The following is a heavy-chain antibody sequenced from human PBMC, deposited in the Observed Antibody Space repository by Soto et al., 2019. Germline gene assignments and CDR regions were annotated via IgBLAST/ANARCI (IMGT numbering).Heavy chain of an antibody. Sequence: PGGSLRLSCAASGFIFGAHAMSWVRQAPGKGLEWVSAINWIGGSTNYADSMKGRFTISRDNAKNSLYLQMSSLRAEDTALYYCARHGGTPDLYFAYWGQGTPVTVSS. CDR3: ARHGGTPDLYFAY. CDR2: INWIGGST. J-gene: IGHJ4*02. V-gene: IGHV3-20*04. D-gene: IGHD3-16*01. CDR1: GFIFGAHA.